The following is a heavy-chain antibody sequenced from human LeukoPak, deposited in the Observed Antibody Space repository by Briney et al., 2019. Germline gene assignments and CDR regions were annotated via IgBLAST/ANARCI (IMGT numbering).Heavy chain of an antibody. J-gene: IGHJ3*02. CDR2: INPNSGGT. CDR3: AKDRLDAFDI. D-gene: IGHD3-22*01. CDR1: GYTFTGYY. Sequence: ASVKVSCKASGYTFTGYYMHWVRQAPGQGLERMGCINPNSGGTSYAQKFQGRVTMTRDTSISTAYMELSRLRSDDTAVYYCAKDRLDAFDIWGQGTMVTVCS. V-gene: IGHV1-2*02.